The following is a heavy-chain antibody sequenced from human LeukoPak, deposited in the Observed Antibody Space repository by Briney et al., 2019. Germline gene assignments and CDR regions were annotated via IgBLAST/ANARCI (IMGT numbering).Heavy chain of an antibody. Sequence: GESLKISCKGSGYSFTSYWISWVRQMPGKGLECMGRIDPSDSYPNYRPSFQGHVTISADKSISTAYLQWSSLKASDTAMYYCASQLYSSGWVDYWGQGTLVTVSS. CDR1: GYSFTSYW. V-gene: IGHV5-10-1*01. CDR2: IDPSDSYP. D-gene: IGHD6-19*01. CDR3: ASQLYSSGWVDY. J-gene: IGHJ4*02.